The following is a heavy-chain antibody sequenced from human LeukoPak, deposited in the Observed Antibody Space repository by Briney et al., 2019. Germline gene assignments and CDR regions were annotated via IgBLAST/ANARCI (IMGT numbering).Heavy chain of an antibody. J-gene: IGHJ4*02. Sequence: SETLSLTCTVSGGSISSYYWSWIRQPPGKGLEWIGSINHSGSTYYNPSLKTRVTISVDTSKDHFSLKLSSVTAADTAVYYCARETYYHDSNYFDYWGQGTLVTVSA. CDR3: ARETYYHDSNYFDY. D-gene: IGHD3-22*01. CDR2: INHSGST. V-gene: IGHV4-38-2*02. CDR1: GGSISSYY.